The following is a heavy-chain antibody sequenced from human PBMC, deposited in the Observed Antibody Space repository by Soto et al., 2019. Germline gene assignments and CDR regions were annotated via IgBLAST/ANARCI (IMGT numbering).Heavy chain of an antibody. CDR3: ARGPRTTWNVLMVYATSANWFDP. CDR2: INHSGST. Sequence: SETLSLTCAVYGGSFSGYYWSWIRQPPGKGLEWIGEINHSGSTNYNPSLKSRVTISVDTSKNQFSLKLSSVTAADTAVYYCARGPRTTWNVLMVYATSANWFDPWGQGTLVTVSS. V-gene: IGHV4-34*01. D-gene: IGHD2-8*01. CDR1: GGSFSGYY. J-gene: IGHJ5*02.